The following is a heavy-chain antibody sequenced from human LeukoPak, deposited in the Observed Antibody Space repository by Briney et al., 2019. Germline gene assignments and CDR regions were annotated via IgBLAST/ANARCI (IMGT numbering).Heavy chain of an antibody. Sequence: SETLSLTCTVSGYSISGGYYWGWIRQPPGKGLKWIGSISHSGSTYYNPSRKSRVTISVDTSKNQFSLKLSSLTAADTAVYYCARLRRSRLAEFDYWGQGTLVTVSS. CDR3: ARLRRSRLAEFDY. V-gene: IGHV4-38-2*02. CDR2: ISHSGST. D-gene: IGHD3-3*02. J-gene: IGHJ4*02. CDR1: GYSISGGYY.